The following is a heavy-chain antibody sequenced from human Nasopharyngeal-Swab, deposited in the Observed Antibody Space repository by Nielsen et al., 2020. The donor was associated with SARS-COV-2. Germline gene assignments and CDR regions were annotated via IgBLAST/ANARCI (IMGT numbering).Heavy chain of an antibody. Sequence: GGSLSLSCTGSGYIFTSYWIGWVRQMPGKGLEWMGIIYPADSDSRYSLSFQGQVSISVDKSISTAYLQWNTLKASDTAIYYCVRRAFSASYFYFDYWGPGTLVTVSS. D-gene: IGHD1-26*01. J-gene: IGHJ4*02. CDR2: IYPADSDS. CDR1: GYIFTSYW. CDR3: VRRAFSASYFYFDY. V-gene: IGHV5-51*01.